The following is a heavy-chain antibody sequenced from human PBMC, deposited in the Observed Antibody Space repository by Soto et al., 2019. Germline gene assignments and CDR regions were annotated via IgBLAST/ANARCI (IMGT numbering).Heavy chain of an antibody. CDR2: ISAYNGNT. V-gene: IGHV1-18*01. CDR3: ARDLSRDPETPYYYYYMDV. J-gene: IGHJ6*03. Sequence: QVQLVQSGAEVKKPGASVKVSCKASGYTFTSYGISWVRQAPGQGLEWMGWISAYNGNTNYAQKLQGRVTMTTVTSTSTAYMELRSLRSDDTAVYYCARDLSRDPETPYYYYYMDVWGKGTTVTVSS. CDR1: GYTFTSYG.